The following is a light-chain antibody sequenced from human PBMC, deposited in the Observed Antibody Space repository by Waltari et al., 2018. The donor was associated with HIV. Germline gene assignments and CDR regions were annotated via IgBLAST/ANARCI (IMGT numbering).Light chain of an antibody. V-gene: IGLV1-47*01. CDR1: DSNIGSNS. CDR2: KNN. J-gene: IGLJ3*02. Sequence: QSVVTQPPSASGTPGQRVTISCSGSDSNIGSNSVSWYQDLPGTAPKLLIYKNNQRSSGVPDRFSGSKSDTSASLAISGLRSEDEADYYCASWDDNLNSWVFGGGTKLTVL. CDR3: ASWDDNLNSWV.